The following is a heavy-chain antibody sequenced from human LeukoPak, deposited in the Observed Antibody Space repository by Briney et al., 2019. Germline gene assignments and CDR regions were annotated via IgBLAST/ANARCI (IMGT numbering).Heavy chain of an antibody. D-gene: IGHD2-15*01. CDR1: GGSISSYY. J-gene: IGHJ4*02. CDR3: ARVGGSSVVDY. V-gene: IGHV4-59*01. Sequence: PSETLSLTCTVSGGSISSYYWSWIRQPPGKGLEWIGYIYYSGSTNYNPRLKSRVTISVDTSKNQFSLKLSSVTAADTAVYYCARVGGSSVVDYWGQGTLVTVSS. CDR2: IYYSGST.